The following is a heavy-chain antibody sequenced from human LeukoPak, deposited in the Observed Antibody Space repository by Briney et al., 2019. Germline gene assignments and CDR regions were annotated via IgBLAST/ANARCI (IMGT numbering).Heavy chain of an antibody. CDR2: INWNGGST. D-gene: IGHD3-22*01. CDR3: ARGGYYDSSAYINAPDY. J-gene: IGHJ4*02. V-gene: IGHV3-20*04. Sequence: AGSLTLSCAASGFTFDAYGMSWVRQVPGKGLAWVSSINWNGGSTRYADSVKGRFTISRDNARNSLYLQMNSLRAEDTALYYCARGGYYDSSAYINAPDYWGQGTLVTVST. CDR1: GFTFDAYG.